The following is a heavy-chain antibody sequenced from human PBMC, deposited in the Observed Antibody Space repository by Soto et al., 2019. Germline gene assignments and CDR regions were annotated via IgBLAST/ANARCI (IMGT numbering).Heavy chain of an antibody. D-gene: IGHD5-18*01. Sequence: GASVKVSCKASGYTFTSYAMHWVRQAPGQRLEWMGWINAGNGNTKYSQKFQGRVTITRDTSASTAYMELSSLRSEDTAVYYCARDVAPYSYGPDAGGDFDYWGQGTLVTVSS. J-gene: IGHJ4*02. CDR3: ARDVAPYSYGPDAGGDFDY. V-gene: IGHV1-3*01. CDR2: INAGNGNT. CDR1: GYTFTSYA.